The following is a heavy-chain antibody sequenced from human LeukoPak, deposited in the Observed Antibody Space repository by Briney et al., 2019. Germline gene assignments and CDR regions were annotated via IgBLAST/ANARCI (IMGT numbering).Heavy chain of an antibody. CDR1: GYTFTGYY. V-gene: IGHV1-46*01. J-gene: IGHJ1*01. CDR2: INPSGGST. D-gene: IGHD6-19*01. Sequence: GASVKVSCKASGYTFTGYYMHWVRQAPGQGLEWMGIINPSGGSTSYAQKFQGRVTMTRDTSTSTVYMELSSLRSEDTAVYYCARVDSSGWYLRPVEYFQHWGQGTLVTVSS. CDR3: ARVDSSGWYLRPVEYFQH.